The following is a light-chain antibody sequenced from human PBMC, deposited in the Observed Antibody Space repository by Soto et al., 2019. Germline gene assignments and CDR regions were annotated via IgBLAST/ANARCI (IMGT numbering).Light chain of an antibody. J-gene: IGKJ1*01. CDR1: QSVGSNY. CDR3: QQYFSSPWT. CDR2: FAS. V-gene: IGKV3-20*01. Sequence: EIVLTQSPGTLSLSPGERATLFCRASQSVGSNYLAWYQQKPGLAPTLLIYFASSGATGIPDRFSGGGSVTDFTLTISRMEPEDFAVYYCQQYFSSPWTFGPGTKVEIK.